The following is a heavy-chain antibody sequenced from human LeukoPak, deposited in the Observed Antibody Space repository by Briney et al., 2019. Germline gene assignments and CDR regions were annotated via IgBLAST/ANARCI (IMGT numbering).Heavy chain of an antibody. CDR3: AREIVLGSSNWFDP. J-gene: IGHJ5*02. V-gene: IGHV4-59*02. CDR1: GDSVSSYY. CDR2: ISYSGST. D-gene: IGHD6-6*01. Sequence: SETLSLTCTVSGDSVSSYYWSWIRQPPGKGLEWIGYISYSGSTNYNPSLRGRVTISIDTSKNQFSLKLSSVTAADTAVYYCAREIVLGSSNWFDPWGQGTLVTVSS.